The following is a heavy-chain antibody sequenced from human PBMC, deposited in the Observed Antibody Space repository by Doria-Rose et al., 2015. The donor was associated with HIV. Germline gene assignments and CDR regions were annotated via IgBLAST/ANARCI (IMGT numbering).Heavy chain of an antibody. D-gene: IGHD6-13*01. CDR2: IFSDDGR. Sequence: QITLKESGPVLVKPTETLTLTCTVSGVSLSSPGMGVSWIRQPPGKALEWLANIFSDDGRSYKTSLKSRLTISRRTYKSQVVLTMTDMDPVDTATYYCARIKSSRWYHKYYFDFWGQGALVIVSA. V-gene: IGHV2-26*01. CDR1: GVSLSSPGMG. J-gene: IGHJ4*02. CDR3: ARIKSSRWYHKYYFDF.